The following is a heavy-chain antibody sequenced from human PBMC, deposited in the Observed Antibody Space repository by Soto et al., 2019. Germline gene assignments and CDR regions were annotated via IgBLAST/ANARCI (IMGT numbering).Heavy chain of an antibody. V-gene: IGHV3-66*01. D-gene: IGHD3-16*02. J-gene: IGHJ4*02. Sequence: PGGSLRLSCAVSGFTVSSNYMNWVRQAPGKGLEWVSLIYSGGDTYYADSVKGRFTISRDNSKNTVYLQMNSLRGEDTAVYYCARDPFGGFIVHAAAPDHWGQGTLVTLSS. CDR1: GFTVSSNY. CDR3: ARDPFGGFIVHAAAPDH. CDR2: IYSGGDT.